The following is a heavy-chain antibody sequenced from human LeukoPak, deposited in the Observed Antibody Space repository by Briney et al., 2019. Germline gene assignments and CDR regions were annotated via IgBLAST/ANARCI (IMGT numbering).Heavy chain of an antibody. CDR1: GYTFTGYY. J-gene: IGHJ4*02. Sequence: ASVKVSCKASGYTFTGYYMHWVRQAPGQGLEWMGWINPNSGGTNYAQKFQGWVTMTRDTSISTAYMELSRLRSDDTAVYYCARVGGFGELLAHFDYWGQGTLVTVSS. CDR3: ARVGGFGELLAHFDY. CDR2: INPNSGGT. D-gene: IGHD3-10*01. V-gene: IGHV1-2*04.